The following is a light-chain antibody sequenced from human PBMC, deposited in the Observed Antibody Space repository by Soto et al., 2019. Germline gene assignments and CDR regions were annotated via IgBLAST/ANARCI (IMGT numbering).Light chain of an antibody. Sequence: EVLMTQSPAALAVSPGDRATLSCRASQSVRSDFAWYQQKPGQSPRLLMYHASARATGVPARISGSGSGTEFTLTISSLQSEDFELYYCQQFNNYPITFGQGTRLEIK. CDR3: QQFNNYPIT. CDR2: HAS. J-gene: IGKJ5*01. V-gene: IGKV3-15*01. CDR1: QSVRSD.